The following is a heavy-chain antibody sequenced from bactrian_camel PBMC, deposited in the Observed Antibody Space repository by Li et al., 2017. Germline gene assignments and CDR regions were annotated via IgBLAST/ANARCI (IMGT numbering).Heavy chain of an antibody. CDR1: GFTASRYC. CDR3: GTNKYCRGSACCNSDFSH. V-gene: IGHV3S55*01. J-gene: IGHJ4*01. Sequence: HVQLVESGGGSVQAGGSARLSCVVSGFTASRYCMGWFRQAPGNGREAVAALDSDGIADYAAYAAGRFTISKDSAKNTLYLQMSNLKPEDTAMYYCGTNKYCRGSACCNSDFSHWGQGTQVTVS. D-gene: IGHD2*01. CDR2: LDSDGIA.